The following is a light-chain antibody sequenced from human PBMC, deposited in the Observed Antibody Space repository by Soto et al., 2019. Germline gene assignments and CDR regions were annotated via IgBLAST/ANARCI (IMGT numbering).Light chain of an antibody. Sequence: QPVLTQSPSASASLGASVKLTCTLSSGHSSYAIAWHQQQPEKGPRYLMKLNSDGSHSKGDGIPDRFSGSSPGAERYLTISSLQSEDEADYYCQTWGTGIHWVFGGGTQLTVL. V-gene: IGLV4-69*01. J-gene: IGLJ3*02. CDR1: SGHSSYA. CDR3: QTWGTGIHWV. CDR2: LNSDGSH.